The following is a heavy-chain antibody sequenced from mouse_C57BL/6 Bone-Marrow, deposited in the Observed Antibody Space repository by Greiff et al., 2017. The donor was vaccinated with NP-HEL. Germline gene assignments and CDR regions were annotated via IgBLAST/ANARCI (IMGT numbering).Heavy chain of an antibody. CDR3: ARSVAWFAY. Sequence: QVQLQQPGAELVMPGASVKLSCKASGYTFTSYWMHWVKQRPGQGLEWIGEIDPSDGYTNYNQKFKGKSTLTVDKSSSTAYMQLSSLTSADSAVFLCARSVAWFAYWGQGTLVTVSA. CDR2: IDPSDGYT. CDR1: GYTFTSYW. V-gene: IGHV1-69*01. J-gene: IGHJ3*01.